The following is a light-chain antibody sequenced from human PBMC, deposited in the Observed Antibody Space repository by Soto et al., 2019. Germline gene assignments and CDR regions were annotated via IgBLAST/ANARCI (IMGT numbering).Light chain of an antibody. CDR2: DAS. J-gene: IGKJ4*01. V-gene: IGKV3-11*01. CDR3: QQRSNWPPLT. Sequence: EIVLTQSPATLSLSPGERATLSCRASQSVSSYLAWYQQKPGQAPRLLIYDASNRATGIPARFSGSGSGTDFTLTISSLGPEDFAVYYCQQRSNWPPLTFGGGPKVDIK. CDR1: QSVSSY.